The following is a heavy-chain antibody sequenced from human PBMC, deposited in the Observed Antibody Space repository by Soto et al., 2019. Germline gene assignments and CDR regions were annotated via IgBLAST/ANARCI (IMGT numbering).Heavy chain of an antibody. CDR3: ARAHSYGFDY. CDR1: GGSVSSGSYY. D-gene: IGHD5-18*01. V-gene: IGHV4-61*01. Sequence: QVQLQESGPGLVKPSETLSLTCTVSGGSVSSGSYYWSWLRPPPGKGLEWIGYIYYSGSTNYNPSLKSRVPLSVDKSKNQFSLKLGSVTAADTAVDYWARAHSYGFDYWGQGTLVTVSS. CDR2: IYYSGST. J-gene: IGHJ4*02.